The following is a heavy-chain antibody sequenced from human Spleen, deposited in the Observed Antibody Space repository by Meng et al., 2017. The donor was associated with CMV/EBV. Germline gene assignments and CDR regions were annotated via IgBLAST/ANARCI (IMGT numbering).Heavy chain of an antibody. CDR3: AKGGAYCSGGRCYPFDY. D-gene: IGHD2-15*01. CDR2: IRYDGSNK. V-gene: IGHV3-30*02. CDR1: GFTFSSYG. J-gene: IGHJ4*02. Sequence: GESLKISWAASGFTFSSYGMHWVRQAPGKGLEWVAFIRYDGSNKYYGDSVKGRFTISRDNSKNTLYLQMNSLRAEDTAVYYCAKGGAYCSGGRCYPFDYWGQGTLVTVSS.